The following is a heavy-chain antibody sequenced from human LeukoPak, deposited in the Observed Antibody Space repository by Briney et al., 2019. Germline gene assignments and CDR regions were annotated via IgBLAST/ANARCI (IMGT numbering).Heavy chain of an antibody. CDR3: ARGPPLDY. Sequence: SETLSLTCTVSGVSISSYYWSWIRQPPGKGLEWLGYIYYSGSTDYNPSLKSRVTISVDTSKNQFSLRVSSVTAADTAVYYCARGPPLDYWGQGTLVTVSS. J-gene: IGHJ4*02. CDR2: IYYSGST. V-gene: IGHV4-59*01. CDR1: GVSISSYY.